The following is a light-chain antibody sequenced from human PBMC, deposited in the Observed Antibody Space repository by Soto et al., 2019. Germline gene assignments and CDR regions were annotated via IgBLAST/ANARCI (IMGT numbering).Light chain of an antibody. CDR3: QQYNSYSN. CDR2: DAS. V-gene: IGKV1-5*01. CDR1: QSISSW. Sequence: EIQMTQSPSTLSASVGDRVTITCRASQSISSWLAWYQQKPGKAPKLLIYDASSLESGVPPRFSGSGSGTEFNLTISSLQPDDFATYYCQQYNSYSNFGPGTKVDIK. J-gene: IGKJ3*01.